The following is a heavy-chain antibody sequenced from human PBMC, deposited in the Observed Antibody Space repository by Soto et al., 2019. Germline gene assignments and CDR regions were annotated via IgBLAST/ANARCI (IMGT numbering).Heavy chain of an antibody. CDR1: GGSISSSNW. D-gene: IGHD6-13*01. V-gene: IGHV4-4*02. CDR2: IYHSGST. J-gene: IGHJ4*02. Sequence: PSETLSLTCAVSGGSISSSNWWSWVPQPPGKGLEWIGEIYHSGSTNYNPSLKSRVTISVDKSKNQFSLKLSSVTAADTAVYYCARVVGSSSWFDYWGQGTLVTVSS. CDR3: ARVVGSSSWFDY.